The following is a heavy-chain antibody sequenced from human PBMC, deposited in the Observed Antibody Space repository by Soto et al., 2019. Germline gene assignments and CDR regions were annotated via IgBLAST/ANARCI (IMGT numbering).Heavy chain of an antibody. J-gene: IGHJ6*04. D-gene: IGHD3-10*01. Sequence: EVQLVESGGGLVQPGGSLRLSCAASGFTLSGRSMHWVRQAPGKGLVWVSGIDNAGTDSTYADSVKGRVTSSRDNAKNMLYLQMNSVRVEDTAVYYCARGWFGPDVWGKGTTVTVSS. CDR2: IDNAGTDS. CDR3: ARGWFGPDV. CDR1: GFTLSGRS. V-gene: IGHV3-74*01.